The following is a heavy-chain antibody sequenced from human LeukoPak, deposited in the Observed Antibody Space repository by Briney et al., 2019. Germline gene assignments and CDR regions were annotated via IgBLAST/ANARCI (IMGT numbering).Heavy chain of an antibody. CDR1: GFTFSSYW. CDR2: IKQDGSEK. Sequence: HPGGSLRLSCAASGFTFSSYWMSWVRQAPGKGLEWVANIKQDGSEKYYVDSVKGRFTISRDNAKNSLYLQMNSLRAEDTAVYYCARVRRVVGRWLQWEADAFDIWGQGTMVTVSS. J-gene: IGHJ3*02. D-gene: IGHD5-24*01. V-gene: IGHV3-7*01. CDR3: ARVRRVVGRWLQWEADAFDI.